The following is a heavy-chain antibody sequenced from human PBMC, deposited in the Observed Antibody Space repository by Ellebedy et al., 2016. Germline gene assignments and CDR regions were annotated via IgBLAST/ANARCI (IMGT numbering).Heavy chain of an antibody. CDR1: GFTFSSYS. V-gene: IGHV3-21*01. CDR3: ARAARYSRDY. CDR2: ISSSSSYI. Sequence: GESLKISXAASGFTFSSYSMNWVRQAPGKGLEWVSSISSSSSYIYYADSVKGRFTISRDNAKNSLYLQMNSLRAEDTAVYYCARAARYSRDYWGQGTLVTVSS. J-gene: IGHJ4*02. D-gene: IGHD5-18*01.